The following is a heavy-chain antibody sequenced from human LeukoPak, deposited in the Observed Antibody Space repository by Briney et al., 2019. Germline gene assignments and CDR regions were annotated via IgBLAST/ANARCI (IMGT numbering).Heavy chain of an antibody. Sequence: GGSLRLSCAASGFTFSNAGMSWVRQAPGHGRGWVGGIKSKTDGGTTDYAAPVKGRFTISRDDSKNTLYLQMNSLKTADTAVYYCTTDPDYVWGSYNYWGQGTLVTVSS. J-gene: IGHJ4*02. CDR1: GFTFSNAG. V-gene: IGHV3-15*01. CDR3: TTDPDYVWGSYNY. D-gene: IGHD3-16*01. CDR2: IKSKTDGGTT.